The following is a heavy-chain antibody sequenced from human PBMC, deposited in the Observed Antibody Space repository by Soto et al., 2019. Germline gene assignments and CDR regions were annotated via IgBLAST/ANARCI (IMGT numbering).Heavy chain of an antibody. Sequence: PGGSLRLSCAASGFTFSSYGMHWVRQAPGKGLEWVAVIWYDGSNKYYADSVKGRFTISRDNSKNTLYLQMNSLRAEDTAVYYCARDANYYDSRLDAFDIWGQGTMVTVSS. V-gene: IGHV3-33*01. J-gene: IGHJ3*02. CDR3: ARDANYYDSRLDAFDI. CDR1: GFTFSSYG. CDR2: IWYDGSNK. D-gene: IGHD3-22*01.